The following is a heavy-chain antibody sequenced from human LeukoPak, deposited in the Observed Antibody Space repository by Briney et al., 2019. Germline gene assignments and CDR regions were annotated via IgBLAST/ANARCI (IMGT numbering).Heavy chain of an antibody. CDR3: TTVYSDSSGYYFNYCDY. D-gene: IGHD3-22*01. CDR1: GFTVSNAW. CDR2: IKSKTDGETT. J-gene: IGHJ4*02. Sequence: GRSLRLSCAASGFTVSNAWMSWVRQAPGKGLEWVGRIKSKTDGETTDYAAPVKGRFTISRDDSKNTLYLQMNSLKTEDTAVYYCTTVYSDSSGYYFNYCDYWGQGTLVTVST. V-gene: IGHV3-15*01.